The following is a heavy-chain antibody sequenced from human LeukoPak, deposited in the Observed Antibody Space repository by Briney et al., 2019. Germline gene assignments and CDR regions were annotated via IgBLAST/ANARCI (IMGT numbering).Heavy chain of an antibody. Sequence: GGSLRLSCAASGFTFSRHGMNWVRQAPGKGLEWVAVIWYDGSNKYYADSVKGRFTISRDNAKNSLYLQMNSLRAEDTAVYYCARDLWAQKLPHRYFDYWGQGTLVTVSS. J-gene: IGHJ4*02. CDR3: ARDLWAQKLPHRYFDY. V-gene: IGHV3-33*08. D-gene: IGHD6-13*01. CDR1: GFTFSRHG. CDR2: IWYDGSNK.